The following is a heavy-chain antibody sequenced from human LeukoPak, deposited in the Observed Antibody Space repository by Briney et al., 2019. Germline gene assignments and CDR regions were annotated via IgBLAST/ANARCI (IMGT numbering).Heavy chain of an antibody. CDR1: GGSFSSGDY. CDR2: INQSGVT. V-gene: IGHV4-34*01. J-gene: IGHJ6*03. Sequence: LETLSLTCAVCGGSFSSGDYCGWIRQSPGKGLEWIGEINQSGVTNYNPSLKSRVTISVDTSKNQFSLNLRSVTAADAAVYYCAKVYYYVDVWGKGTTVTVSS. CDR3: AKVYYYVDV.